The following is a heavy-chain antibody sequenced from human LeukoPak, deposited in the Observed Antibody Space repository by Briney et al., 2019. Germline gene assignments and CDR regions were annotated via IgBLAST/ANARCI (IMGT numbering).Heavy chain of an antibody. CDR2: VYYSGNT. V-gene: IGHV4-59*08. CDR3: ARRTPVTPNSFDS. D-gene: IGHD4-17*01. J-gene: IGHJ5*01. CDR1: GGTLSSYY. Sequence: SETLSLTCTVSGGTLSSYYWSWLRQPPGKGLEWIGYVYYSGNTNYNPSLKSRVTISLDTSKNQFSLKMTSVTAADTAVYYCARRTPVTPNSFDSWGQGTLVIASS.